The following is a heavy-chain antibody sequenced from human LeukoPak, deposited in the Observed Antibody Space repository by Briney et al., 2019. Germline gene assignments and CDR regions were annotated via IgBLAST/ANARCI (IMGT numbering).Heavy chain of an antibody. D-gene: IGHD1-14*01. V-gene: IGHV3-23*01. CDR1: GFTFSTFT. J-gene: IGHJ6*02. Sequence: GGSLRLSCVGSGFTFSTFTMNWIRQAPGKGLEWVSGSIGSGGSAFYADSVKGRFSISRDTSKNTLFLHMNNLRAGDTAVYYCAKVRTYFYHGLDVWGQGTTVTVSS. CDR2: SIGSGGSA. CDR3: AKVRTYFYHGLDV.